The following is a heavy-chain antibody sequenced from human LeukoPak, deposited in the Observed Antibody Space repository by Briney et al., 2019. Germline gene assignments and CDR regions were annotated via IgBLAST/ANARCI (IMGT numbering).Heavy chain of an antibody. Sequence: GASVKVSCKASGYTFTSYDINWVRQATGQGLEWMGWINPNSGGTNYAQKFQGRVTITRNTSISTAYMELSSLRSEDTAVYYCARGLGSGYYNYYYMDVWGKGTTVTVSS. CDR3: ARGLGSGYYNYYYMDV. J-gene: IGHJ6*03. CDR1: GYTFTSYD. CDR2: INPNSGGT. D-gene: IGHD2-15*01. V-gene: IGHV1-8*03.